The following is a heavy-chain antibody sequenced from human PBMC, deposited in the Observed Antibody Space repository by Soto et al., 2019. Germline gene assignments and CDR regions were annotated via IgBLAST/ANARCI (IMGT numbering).Heavy chain of an antibody. CDR1: GYTFTGYY. CDR2: INPNSGGT. CDR3: ARLAGESSPHAFDY. Sequence: ASVKVSCKASGYTFTGYYMHWVRQAPGQGLEWMGWINPNSGGTNYAQKFQGWVTMTRDTSISTAYMELSRLRSDDTAVYYCARLAGESSPHAFDYWGQGTLVTVSS. V-gene: IGHV1-2*04. J-gene: IGHJ4*02. D-gene: IGHD3-16*01.